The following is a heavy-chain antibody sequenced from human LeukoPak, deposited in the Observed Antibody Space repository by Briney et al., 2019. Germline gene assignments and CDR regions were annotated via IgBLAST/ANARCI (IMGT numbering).Heavy chain of an antibody. D-gene: IGHD3-9*01. J-gene: IGHJ6*02. CDR3: AGHGIRDFDWLGVDPPDV. CDR1: GGAISRSSYY. V-gene: IGHV4-39*01. Sequence: SETVSLTCTVSGGAISRSSYYWGWIRQPPWKGLEWIGSIYYSGSTYYNPSLKTRVTISVDTSKNQFSLKLSSVTAADTAVYFYAGHGIRDFDWLGVDPPDVWGQGTTVTVSS. CDR2: IYYSGST.